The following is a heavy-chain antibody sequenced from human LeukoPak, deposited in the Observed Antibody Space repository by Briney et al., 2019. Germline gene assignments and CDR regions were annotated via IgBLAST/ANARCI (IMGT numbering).Heavy chain of an antibody. Sequence: GGSLRLSCAASGFTFSDYCMSWIRQAPGKGLEWVSYISSSSSYTNYADSVKGRFTISRDNSKNTLYLQMNSLRAEDTAVYYCAKSSYDFWSGYYDYWGQGTLVTVSS. CDR3: AKSSYDFWSGYYDY. CDR2: ISSSSSYT. D-gene: IGHD3-3*01. CDR1: GFTFSDYC. J-gene: IGHJ4*02. V-gene: IGHV3-11*06.